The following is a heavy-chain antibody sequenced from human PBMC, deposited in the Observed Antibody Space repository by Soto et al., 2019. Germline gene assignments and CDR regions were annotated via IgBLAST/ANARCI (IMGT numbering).Heavy chain of an antibody. CDR2: MNPNSGNT. D-gene: IGHD4-17*01. J-gene: IGHJ4*02. CDR3: MTHDYGDYGFDY. Sequence: ASVKVSCKASGYTFTSYDINWVRQATGQGLEWMGWMNPNSGNTGYAQKFQGRVTMTRNTSISTAYMELSSLRSEDTAVYYCMTHDYGDYGFDYWGQGTLVTVSS. CDR1: GYTFTSYD. V-gene: IGHV1-8*01.